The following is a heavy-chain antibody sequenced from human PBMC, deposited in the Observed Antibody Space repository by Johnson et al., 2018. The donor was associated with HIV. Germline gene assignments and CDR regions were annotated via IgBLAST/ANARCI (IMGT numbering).Heavy chain of an antibody. J-gene: IGHJ3*02. CDR1: GFTFSDYY. CDR3: TTFEYSSSSGVDAFDI. Sequence: QVQLVESGGGVVQPGRSLRLSCAASGFTFSDYYMSWIRQAPGKGLEWVSYISSSGSTIYYADSVKGRFPISRDNSKNTLYLQMNSLRAEDTAVYYCTTFEYSSSSGVDAFDIWGQGTMVTVSS. V-gene: IGHV3-11*01. D-gene: IGHD6-6*01. CDR2: ISSSGSTI.